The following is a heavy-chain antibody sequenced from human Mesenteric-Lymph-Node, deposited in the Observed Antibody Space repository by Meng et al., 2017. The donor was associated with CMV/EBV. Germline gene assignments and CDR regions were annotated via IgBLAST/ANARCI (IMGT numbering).Heavy chain of an antibody. V-gene: IGHV3-30*02. J-gene: IGHJ6*04. D-gene: IGHD3-3*01. CDR3: AKRMRIFGVAPAYAMDV. CDR1: GFTFNNYD. CDR2: IRYHGSEN. Sequence: GESLKISCAASGFTFNNYDMIWVRQAPGKGLEWLAFIRYHGSENRYADSVKGRFSIPRDNSKNTLYLQINDLRPEDTAVYYCAKRMRIFGVAPAYAMDVWGEGTTVTVSS.